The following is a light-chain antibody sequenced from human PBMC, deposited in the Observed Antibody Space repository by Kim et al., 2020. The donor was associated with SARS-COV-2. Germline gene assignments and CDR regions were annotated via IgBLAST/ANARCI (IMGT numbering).Light chain of an antibody. V-gene: IGLV6-57*01. Sequence: GKALTISCTRSSGNIASSYVQWYQQRPGSSPTTLIYEDNQRTPGVPERFSGSVDSSSNSASLTISGLKTEDEADYFCQSYDDFNRVFGGGTQLTVL. CDR2: EDN. CDR1: SGNIASSY. CDR3: QSYDDFNRV. J-gene: IGLJ3*02.